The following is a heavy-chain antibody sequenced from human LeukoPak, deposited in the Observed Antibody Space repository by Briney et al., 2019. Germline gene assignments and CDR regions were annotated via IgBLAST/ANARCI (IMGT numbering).Heavy chain of an antibody. CDR2: IFHSESV. Sequence: SETLSLTCAVSGVSISTNTWWSWVRPTPGKGLEWIGEIFHSESVNSNPSLESRLTISLDKSKNHFSLELTSVTAADTALYFCAREIFGARAFEYWGQGILVTVSS. V-gene: IGHV4-4*02. J-gene: IGHJ4*02. CDR1: GVSISTNTW. CDR3: AREIFGARAFEY. D-gene: IGHD3-3*01.